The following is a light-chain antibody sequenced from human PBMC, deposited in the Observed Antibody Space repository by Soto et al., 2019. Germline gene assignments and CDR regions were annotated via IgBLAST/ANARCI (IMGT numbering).Light chain of an antibody. CDR3: RQSYTVPYT. CDR1: QSISGY. CDR2: AAS. V-gene: IGKV1-39*01. J-gene: IGKJ2*01. Sequence: DIQMTQSPSSLSASVGDRVTITCRASQSISGYLSWYYQRPGKAPKLLISAASTLQSGAPSRFSGSGSGTDFTLTISSLQPEDSATYYCRQSYTVPYTFGQGTKLEVK.